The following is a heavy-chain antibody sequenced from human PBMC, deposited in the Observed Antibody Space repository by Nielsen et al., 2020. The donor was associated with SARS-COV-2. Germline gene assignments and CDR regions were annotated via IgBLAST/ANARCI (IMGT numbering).Heavy chain of an antibody. V-gene: IGHV4-59*10. CDR3: ARAGPGVWSGYFHLEGLDDYYYYGMDV. Sequence: SQTLSLTCAVYGGSFSGYYWSWIRQPAGKGLEWIGRIYTSGSTNYNPSLKSRVTISVDTSKNQFSLKLSSVTAADTAVYYCARAGPGVWSGYFHLEGLDDYYYYGMDVWGQGTTVTVSS. CDR1: GGSFSGYY. J-gene: IGHJ6*02. CDR2: IYTSGST. D-gene: IGHD3-3*01.